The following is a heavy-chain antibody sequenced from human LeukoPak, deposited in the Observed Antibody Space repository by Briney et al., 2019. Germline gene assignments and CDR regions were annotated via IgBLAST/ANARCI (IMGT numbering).Heavy chain of an antibody. CDR1: GYTVTSYY. J-gene: IGHJ6*02. D-gene: IGHD5-24*01. CDR2: LNPSGGSS. Sequence: ASVKVSCKASGYTVTSYYMHWVRQAPGQGLEWMAILNPSGGSSNYAQKFRGRATLTRATSTGTVYMELSSLRSEDTAVYYCASVYKHGMDVWGQGTTVIVSS. CDR3: ASVYKHGMDV. V-gene: IGHV1-46*01.